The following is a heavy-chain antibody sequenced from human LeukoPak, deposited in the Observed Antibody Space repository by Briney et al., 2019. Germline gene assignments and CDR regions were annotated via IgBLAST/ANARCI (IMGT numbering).Heavy chain of an antibody. CDR1: GGSISSYY. J-gene: IGHJ4*02. CDR3: ASNSGSYELYFDY. Sequence: SETLSLTCTVSGGSISSYYWSWIRQPPGKGLEWIGYIYYSGSTNYNPSLKSRVTISVDTSKNQFSLKLSSVTAADTAVYYCASNSGSYELYFDYWGRGTLVTVSS. CDR2: IYYSGST. V-gene: IGHV4-59*01. D-gene: IGHD1-26*01.